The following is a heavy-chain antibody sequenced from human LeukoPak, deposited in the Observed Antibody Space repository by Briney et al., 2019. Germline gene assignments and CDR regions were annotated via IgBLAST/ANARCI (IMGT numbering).Heavy chain of an antibody. J-gene: IGHJ5*02. V-gene: IGHV1-46*01. Sequence: ASVKVSCKASGYTFTSYYMHWVRQAPGQGLEWMGIINPSGGSTSYAQKLQGRVTMTRDTSTSTVYMELSSLRSEDTAVYYCARDSYGDYGWAWFDPWGQGTLVTVSS. CDR1: GYTFTSYY. D-gene: IGHD4-17*01. CDR3: ARDSYGDYGWAWFDP. CDR2: INPSGGST.